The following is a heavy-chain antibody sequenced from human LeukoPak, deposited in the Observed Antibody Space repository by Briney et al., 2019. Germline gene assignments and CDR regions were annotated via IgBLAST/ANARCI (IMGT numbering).Heavy chain of an antibody. CDR2: IKQDGSEK. V-gene: IGHV3-7*05. D-gene: IGHD1-7*01. CDR1: GFTLSSYW. Sequence: PGGSLRLSCAASGFTLSSYWMSWVRQAPGKGLEWVANIKQDGSEKYYVDSLKGRFTISRDNAKNSLYLQMNSLRAEDTAVYYCARVRSSMELVWGQGTLVTVSS. CDR3: ARVRSSMELV. J-gene: IGHJ4*02.